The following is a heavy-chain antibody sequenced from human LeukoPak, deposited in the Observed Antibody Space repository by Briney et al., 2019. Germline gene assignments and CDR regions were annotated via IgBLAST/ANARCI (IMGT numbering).Heavy chain of an antibody. J-gene: IGHJ6*02. CDR3: ARSYRATAGIVDV. V-gene: IGHV3-11*01. D-gene: IGHD6-13*01. CDR1: DFTLSDYY. CDR2: ISNSGSDI. Sequence: GESLRLSCAASDFTLSDYYMTWIRQAPGKGLEWLSYISNSGSDIYSADSVKGRFTISRDNAKNSLYLQMNSLRAEDTAVYYCARSYRATAGIVDVWGQGTTVTVSS.